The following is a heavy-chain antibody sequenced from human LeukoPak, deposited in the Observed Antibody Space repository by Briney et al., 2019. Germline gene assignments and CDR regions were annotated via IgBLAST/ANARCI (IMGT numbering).Heavy chain of an antibody. V-gene: IGHV3-21*04. Sequence: GGSLRLSCAASGFTFSSYSMNWVRQAPGKGLEWVSSISSSSSYIYYADSVKGRFTISRDNAKNSLYLQMNSLRAEDTALYHCARDGASGSGLSDYWGQGTLVTVSS. D-gene: IGHD6-19*01. CDR2: ISSSSSYI. J-gene: IGHJ4*02. CDR1: GFTFSSYS. CDR3: ARDGASGSGLSDY.